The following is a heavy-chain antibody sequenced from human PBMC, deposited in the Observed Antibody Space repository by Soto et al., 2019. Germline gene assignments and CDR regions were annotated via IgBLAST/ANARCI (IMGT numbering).Heavy chain of an antibody. D-gene: IGHD3-22*01. Sequence: AAVKVSCKTSGYSFTSYVIHWVRQAPGERLEWMGWIKPGTGETKYLQKLQGRVTISRDTSANIVYMELSSLRSGDTAVYYCARGYYYDSSGYYFDHWGKGTLVTVSS. CDR2: IKPGTGET. CDR3: ARGYYYDSSGYYFDH. V-gene: IGHV1-3*01. J-gene: IGHJ4*02. CDR1: GYSFTSYV.